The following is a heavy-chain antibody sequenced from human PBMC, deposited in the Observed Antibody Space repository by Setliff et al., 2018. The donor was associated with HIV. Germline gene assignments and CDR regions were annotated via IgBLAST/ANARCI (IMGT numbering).Heavy chain of an antibody. D-gene: IGHD5-12*01. CDR3: AGDISPDDGYNRRHYXXY. CDR2: XXWSGLT. Sequence: SETLSLTCTVXXGSVSRSDYYWGWIRQAPGKXLEWIGSXXWSGLTFYNPSPKRRVTISXDPSKNQVXLRVNSVTAADTAVYYCAGDISPDDGYNRRHYXXYWGQGT. CDR1: XGSVSRSDYY. V-gene: IGHV4-39*01. J-gene: IGHJ4*02.